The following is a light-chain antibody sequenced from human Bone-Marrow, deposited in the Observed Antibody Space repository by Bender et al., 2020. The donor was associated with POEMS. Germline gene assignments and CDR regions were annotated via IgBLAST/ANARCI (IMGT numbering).Light chain of an antibody. CDR2: SSH. CDR3: AVWDDSLNGWV. V-gene: IGLV1-44*01. Sequence: QSVLTQPPSASGTPGQRVTISCSGGSSNIGAHAVNWYQHLPGTAPKLLIYSSHRRPSEVPDRFSGSRSGTSASLAISGLQSEDEADDYCAVWDDSLNGWVFDGGTKLTVL. J-gene: IGLJ3*02. CDR1: SSNIGAHA.